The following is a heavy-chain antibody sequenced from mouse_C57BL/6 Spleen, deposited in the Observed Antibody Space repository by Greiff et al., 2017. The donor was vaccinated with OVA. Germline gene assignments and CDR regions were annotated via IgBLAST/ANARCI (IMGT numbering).Heavy chain of an antibody. J-gene: IGHJ3*01. CDR1: GYSFTDYN. CDR2: INPNYGTT. D-gene: IGHD1-1*01. V-gene: IGHV1-39*01. Sequence: VQLQQSGPELVKPGASVKISCKASGYSFTDYNMNWVKQSNGKSLEWIGVINPNYGTTSYNQKFKGKATLTVDPSSSTAYMQLNSLTSEDSAVYYFARGGYYGSSPAWFAYWGQGTLVTVSA. CDR3: ARGGYYGSSPAWFAY.